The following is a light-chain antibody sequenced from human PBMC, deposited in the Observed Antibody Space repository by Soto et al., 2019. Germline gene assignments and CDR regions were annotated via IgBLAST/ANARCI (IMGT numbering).Light chain of an antibody. CDR1: SRDIGCYNY. V-gene: IGLV2-14*03. CDR2: DVS. J-gene: IGLJ2*01. Sequence: QSALTQPASVSGSPGQSITISCTGTSRDIGCYNYVSWYQHHPGNAPKLLIYDVSYRPSGVSNRFSGSKSGSTASLTSSGRQAEDEADYYCSSYTSSITVLFGGGTKLTVL. CDR3: SSYTSSITVL.